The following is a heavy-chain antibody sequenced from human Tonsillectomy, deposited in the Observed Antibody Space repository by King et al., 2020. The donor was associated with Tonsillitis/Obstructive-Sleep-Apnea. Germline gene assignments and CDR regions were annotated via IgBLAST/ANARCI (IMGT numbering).Heavy chain of an antibody. V-gene: IGHV4-39*01. J-gene: IGHJ4*02. Sequence: LQLQESGPGLVKPSETLSLTCTVSGGSISSSSYYWGWIRQPPGKGLEWIGTIYYSGSTYYNPSLRSRVTISVDTSKNQFSLKLSSVTAADTAVYYCARQGAYYYESSGYYSWDFDYWGQGTLVTVSS. CDR1: GGSISSSSYY. CDR2: IYYSGST. CDR3: ARQGAYYYESSGYYSWDFDY. D-gene: IGHD3-22*01.